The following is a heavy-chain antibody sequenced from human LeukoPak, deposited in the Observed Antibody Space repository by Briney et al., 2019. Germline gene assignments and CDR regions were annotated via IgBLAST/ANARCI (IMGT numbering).Heavy chain of an antibody. Sequence: SETLSLTCTVSRGSISSSYWSWIWHPPGEGLGRVGYIYYSVSTNYNPSLNSRVTMSVDTSKNQFSLKVTTVTAAETAVDYCARIPTSGFDPWGQGTLVTVSS. CDR1: RGSISSSY. CDR2: IYYSVST. J-gene: IGHJ5*02. D-gene: IGHD2-21*01. CDR3: ARIPTSGFDP. V-gene: IGHV4-59*08.